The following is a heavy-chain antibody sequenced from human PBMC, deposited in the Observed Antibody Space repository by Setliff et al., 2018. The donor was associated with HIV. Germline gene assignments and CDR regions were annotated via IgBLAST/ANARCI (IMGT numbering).Heavy chain of an antibody. CDR1: GGSISSYY. CDR3: VRPRGDYGDDGMYFDY. Sequence: SETLSLTCTVSGGSISSYYWSWIRQPPGKGLEWIAYFYFRGNTRCNPSLKSRVTMSVDTSKNHLSLKVTSTTAADTAVYYCVRPRGDYGDDGMYFDYWGQGTLVTVSS. CDR2: FYFRGNT. V-gene: IGHV4-59*12. D-gene: IGHD4-17*01. J-gene: IGHJ4*02.